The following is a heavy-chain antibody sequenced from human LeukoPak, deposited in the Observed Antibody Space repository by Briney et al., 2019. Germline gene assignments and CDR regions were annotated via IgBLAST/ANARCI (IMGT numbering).Heavy chain of an antibody. Sequence: ASVKVSCKASGYTFTSYYMHWVRQAPGQGLEWMGIINPSGGSTSYAQKFQGRVTITADESTSTAYMELSSLRSEDTAVYYCARYGGHSYGYEVYYGMDVWGQGTTVTVSS. D-gene: IGHD5-18*01. V-gene: IGHV1-46*01. CDR1: GYTFTSYY. CDR2: INPSGGST. CDR3: ARYGGHSYGYEVYYGMDV. J-gene: IGHJ6*02.